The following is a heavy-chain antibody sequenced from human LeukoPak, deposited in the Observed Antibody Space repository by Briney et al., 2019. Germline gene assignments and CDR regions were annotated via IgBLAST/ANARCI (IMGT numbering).Heavy chain of an antibody. CDR3: AREVAGTDY. CDR2: INHSGST. CDR1: GGSFSGYY. J-gene: IGHJ4*02. D-gene: IGHD6-19*01. V-gene: IGHV4-34*01. Sequence: KPSETLSLTCAVYGGSFSGYYWSWIRQPPGKGLEWIGEINHSGSTTYNPSLKSRVTISVDTSKNQFSLKLSSVTAADTAVYYCAREVAGTDYWGQGTLVTVSS.